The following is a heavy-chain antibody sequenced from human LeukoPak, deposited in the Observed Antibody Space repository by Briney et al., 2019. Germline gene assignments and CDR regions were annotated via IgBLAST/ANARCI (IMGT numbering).Heavy chain of an antibody. Sequence: ASVKVSCKASGGTFSSYAISWVRQAPGQGLEWMGWIDTNTGSPTYAQGLTGRFVFSLDTSVSTAFLQINSLKAEDTALYYCVRGIDTTGYFNCWGQGTLVTVSS. CDR1: GGTFSSYA. J-gene: IGHJ4*02. CDR2: IDTNTGSP. V-gene: IGHV7-4-1*02. CDR3: VRGIDTTGYFNC. D-gene: IGHD3-22*01.